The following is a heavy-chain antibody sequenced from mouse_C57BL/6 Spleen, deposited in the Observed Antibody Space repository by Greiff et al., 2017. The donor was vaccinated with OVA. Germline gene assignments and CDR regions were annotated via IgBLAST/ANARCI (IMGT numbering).Heavy chain of an antibody. D-gene: IGHD2-4*01. V-gene: IGHV5-4*03. CDR2: ISDGGSYT. J-gene: IGHJ2*01. Sequence: EVMLVESGGGLVKPGGSLKLSCAASGFTFSSYALSWVRQTPEKRLEWVATISDGGSYTYYPDNVKGRFTISRDNAKNNLYLQMSHLKSEDTAMYDCARGYYDYDGYYFDYWGQGTTLTVSS. CDR1: GFTFSSYA. CDR3: ARGYYDYDGYYFDY.